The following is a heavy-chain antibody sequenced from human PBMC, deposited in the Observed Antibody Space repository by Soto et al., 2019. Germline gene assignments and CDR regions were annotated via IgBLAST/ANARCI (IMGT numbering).Heavy chain of an antibody. V-gene: IGHV4-31*03. Sequence: SETLSLXCTVSGGSISSGGYYWSWIRQHPGKGLEWIGYIYYSGSTYYNPSLKSRVTISVDTSKNQFSLKLSSVTAADTAVYYCARTGVVKEYYFDYWGQGTLVTVSS. D-gene: IGHD2-15*01. J-gene: IGHJ4*02. CDR1: GGSISSGGYY. CDR2: IYYSGST. CDR3: ARTGVVKEYYFDY.